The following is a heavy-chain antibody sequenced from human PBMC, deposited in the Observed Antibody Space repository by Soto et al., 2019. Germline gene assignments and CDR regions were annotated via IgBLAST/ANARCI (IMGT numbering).Heavy chain of an antibody. CDR3: ARGTDYYGSGSYYDWFDP. V-gene: IGHV3-33*01. Sequence: ESGGGVVQPGRSPRLSCAASGFTFSSYGMHWVRQAPGKGLEWVAVIWYDGSNKDYADSVKGRFTISRDNSKNTLYLQMNSLRAEDTAVYYCARGTDYYGSGSYYDWFDPWGQGTLVTVSS. D-gene: IGHD3-10*01. CDR1: GFTFSSYG. J-gene: IGHJ5*02. CDR2: IWYDGSNK.